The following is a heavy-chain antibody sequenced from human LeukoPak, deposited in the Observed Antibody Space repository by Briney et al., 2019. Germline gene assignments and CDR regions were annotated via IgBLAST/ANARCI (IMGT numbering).Heavy chain of an antibody. D-gene: IGHD2-2*01. Sequence: SETLSLTCTVSGYSISSGYYWGWIRQPPGKGLEWIGRIYHSGSTYYNPSLKSRVTISVDTSKNQFSLKLSSVTAADTAVYYCARGTYQFDYWGKGTLVTVSS. J-gene: IGHJ4*02. CDR1: GYSISSGYY. CDR3: ARGTYQFDY. V-gene: IGHV4-38-2*02. CDR2: IYHSGST.